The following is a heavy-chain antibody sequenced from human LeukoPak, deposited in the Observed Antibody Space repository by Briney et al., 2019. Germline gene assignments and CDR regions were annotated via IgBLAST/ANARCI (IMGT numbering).Heavy chain of an antibody. CDR2: INAGNGNT. Sequence: GASVKVSCKASGYTFTSYAMHWVRQAPGQRLEWMGWINAGNGNTKYSQKFQGRVTITRDTSASTAYMELSSLRSEDTAVYYCARELWSGHFGNWFDPWGQGTLVTVSS. CDR3: ARELWSGHFGNWFDP. J-gene: IGHJ5*02. D-gene: IGHD3-3*01. CDR1: GYTFTSYA. V-gene: IGHV1-3*01.